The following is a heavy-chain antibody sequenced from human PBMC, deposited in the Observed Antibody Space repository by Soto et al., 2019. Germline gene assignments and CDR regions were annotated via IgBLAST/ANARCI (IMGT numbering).Heavy chain of an antibody. Sequence: EVQLAESGGGLAQPGGSLRLSCAASGFTLSGYAMDWVRQAPGKGLEYVSGISSNGIGTYYSNSVQSRVTISRDNSKNTVYLQMGSLRPEDMAVYYCARRASPYFYYMDVWGKGTTVTVSS. CDR1: GFTLSGYA. V-gene: IGHV3-64*01. D-gene: IGHD2-15*01. CDR2: ISSNGIGT. CDR3: ARRASPYFYYMDV. J-gene: IGHJ6*03.